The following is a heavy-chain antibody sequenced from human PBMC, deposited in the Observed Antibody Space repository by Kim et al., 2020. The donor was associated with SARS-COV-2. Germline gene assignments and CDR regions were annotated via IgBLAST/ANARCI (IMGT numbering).Heavy chain of an antibody. CDR2: IYYSGTT. CDR3: ARVDVDSDAFDI. CDR1: GGSINGGDSY. V-gene: IGHV4-31*03. Sequence: TLSLTCSVSGGSINGGDSYWSWLRHHPEKGLEWIGYIYYSGTTYVSPSLKPRVTISVDISKSLFSLSLRSVTAADTAIYYCARVDVDSDAFDIWGQG. D-gene: IGHD2-15*01. J-gene: IGHJ3*02.